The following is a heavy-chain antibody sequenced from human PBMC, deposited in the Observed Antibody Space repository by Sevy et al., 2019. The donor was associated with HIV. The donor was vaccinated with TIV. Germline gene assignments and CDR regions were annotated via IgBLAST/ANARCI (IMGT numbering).Heavy chain of an antibody. CDR1: GGSISSYY. CDR3: ARGYYDILTGLDAFDI. D-gene: IGHD3-9*01. CDR2: IYYSGST. V-gene: IGHV4-59*01. J-gene: IGHJ3*02. Sequence: SETLSLTCTVSGGSISSYYWSWILQPPGKGLEWIGYIYYSGSTNYNPSLKSRVTISVDTSKNQFSLKLSSVTAADTAVYYCARGYYDILTGLDAFDIWGQGTMVTVSS.